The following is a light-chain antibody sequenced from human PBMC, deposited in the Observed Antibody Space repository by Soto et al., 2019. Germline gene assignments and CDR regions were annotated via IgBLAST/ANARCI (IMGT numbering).Light chain of an antibody. Sequence: AIQLTQSPSSLSASVGDRVTITCRASQGISSALAWYQQKPGNAPKLLIYDASSLESGIPSRFSGSGSETDFPLTISSLQPDDFATYYCQQFNSYPLTFGGGTKVEIK. J-gene: IGKJ4*01. CDR3: QQFNSYPLT. CDR2: DAS. V-gene: IGKV1-13*02. CDR1: QGISSA.